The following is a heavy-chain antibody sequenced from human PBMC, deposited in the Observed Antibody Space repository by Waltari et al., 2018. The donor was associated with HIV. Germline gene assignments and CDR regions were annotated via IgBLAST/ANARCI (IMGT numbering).Heavy chain of an antibody. Sequence: DVKLVESGGGLVPPGGSLRLSCADSGSAAGSNNMRWVRQAPGKGLELVSVIYSDGAIYYTDSVKCRFIVSRDTSKNVVYLQMNSLGVEDTAVYFCARDRGGNFWSAHKPAFLDYWGQGTLVSVSS. CDR3: ARDRGGNFWSAHKPAFLDY. CDR1: GSAAGSNN. CDR2: IYSDGAI. V-gene: IGHV3-66*01. J-gene: IGHJ4*02. D-gene: IGHD3-3*01.